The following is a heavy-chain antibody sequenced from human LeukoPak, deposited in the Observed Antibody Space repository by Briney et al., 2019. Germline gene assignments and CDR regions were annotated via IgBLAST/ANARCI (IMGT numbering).Heavy chain of an antibody. V-gene: IGHV4-34*01. Sequence: PSETLSLTCAVYGGSFSGYYWSWIRQPPGKGLEWIGEINHSGSTNYNPSLKSRVTISVDTSKNQFSLKLSSVTAADTAVYYCARGTGTYYDFWSGYYTTGHFDYWGQGTLVTVSS. J-gene: IGHJ4*02. CDR1: GGSFSGYY. CDR3: ARGTGTYYDFWSGYYTTGHFDY. D-gene: IGHD3-3*01. CDR2: INHSGST.